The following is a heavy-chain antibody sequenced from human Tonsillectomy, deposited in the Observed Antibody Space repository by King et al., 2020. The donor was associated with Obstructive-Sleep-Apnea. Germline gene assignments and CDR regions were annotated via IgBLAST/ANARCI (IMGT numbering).Heavy chain of an antibody. J-gene: IGHJ2*01. CDR1: GGSISSSSYY. CDR3: ASDEQLLPYWYFDL. V-gene: IGHV4-39*07. CDR2: IYHSGST. Sequence: QLQESGPGLVKPSETLSLTCTVSGGSISSSSYYWGWIRQPPGKGLEWIGSIYHSGSTYYNPSLKSRVTISVDTSKNQFSLKLNSVIAADTAVYYCASDEQLLPYWYFDLWGRGTLVTVSS. D-gene: IGHD2-2*01.